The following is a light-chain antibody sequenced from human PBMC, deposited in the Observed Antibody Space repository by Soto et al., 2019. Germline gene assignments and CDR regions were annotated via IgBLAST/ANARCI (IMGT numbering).Light chain of an antibody. V-gene: IGKV3-20*01. J-gene: IGKJ3*01. CDR3: QQSGT. CDR2: GAS. Sequence: PWERATLSCRASQSVSINLAWYQQKPGQAPRLLIYGASTRATGIPDRFSGSGSGTDFTLTISRLEPEDFAVYYCQQSGTFGPGTKGDIK. CDR1: QSVSIN.